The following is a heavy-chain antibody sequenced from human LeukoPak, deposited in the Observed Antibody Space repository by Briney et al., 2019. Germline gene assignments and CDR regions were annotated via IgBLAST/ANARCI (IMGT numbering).Heavy chain of an antibody. CDR2: INPYSGVA. V-gene: IGHV1-2*02. CDR3: ATSSLSWPPRWDY. Sequence: ASVKVSCKASGYTFTGYHIHWVRQAPGQGLEWMGWINPYSGVANYEQKFQGRVTMTRDTSISTAYMELSRLRSDDTAVYYCATSSLSWPPRWDYWGQGTLVTVSS. J-gene: IGHJ4*02. CDR1: GYTFTGYH. D-gene: IGHD5-24*01.